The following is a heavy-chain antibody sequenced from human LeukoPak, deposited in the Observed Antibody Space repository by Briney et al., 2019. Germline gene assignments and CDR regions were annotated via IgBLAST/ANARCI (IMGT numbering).Heavy chain of an antibody. V-gene: IGHV1-8*01. J-gene: IGHJ4*02. CDR3: ARGTALSSPLEY. CDR2: MNPNSANT. D-gene: IGHD2-21*02. Sequence: GASVKVSCKASGYTFTSYGINWVRQAAGQGLEWMGWMNPNSANTGFAQKFQGRVAMTRNTSITTAYMEVSSLTSEDTAVYYCARGTALSSPLEYWGQGTLVTVSS. CDR1: GYTFTSYG.